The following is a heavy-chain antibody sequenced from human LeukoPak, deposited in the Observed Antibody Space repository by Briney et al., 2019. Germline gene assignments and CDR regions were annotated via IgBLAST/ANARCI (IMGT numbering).Heavy chain of an antibody. D-gene: IGHD1-26*01. CDR2: IHYGGNT. CDR3: ARLPGGY. Sequence: SETLSLTCTVSGGSLSSTSSYWGWIRHPPGKGLEWIGYIHYGGNTNYNPSLKSRVTISFDTSKNQFSLNLISATAADTAVYYCARLPGGYWGQGTLVIVSS. CDR1: GGSLSSTSSY. V-gene: IGHV4-39*01. J-gene: IGHJ4*02.